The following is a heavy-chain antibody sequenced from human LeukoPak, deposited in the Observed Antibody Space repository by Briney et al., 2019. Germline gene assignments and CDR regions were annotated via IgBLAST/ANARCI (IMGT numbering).Heavy chain of an antibody. CDR2: INPNSAGT. D-gene: IGHD4-17*01. CDR1: GDTFTGYY. Sequence: ASVKVSCKASGDTFTGYYIHWVRQAPGQGLEWMGWINPNSAGTNYAQKFQGRVTMTRDTSISTAYMELSRLRSDDTAVYYCAKAPYGDYYYYAMDVWGQGTTFTVSS. J-gene: IGHJ6*02. CDR3: AKAPYGDYYYYAMDV. V-gene: IGHV1-2*02.